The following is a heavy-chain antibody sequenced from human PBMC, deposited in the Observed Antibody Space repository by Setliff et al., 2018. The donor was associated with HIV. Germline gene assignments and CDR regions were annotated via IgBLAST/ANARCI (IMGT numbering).Heavy chain of an antibody. CDR1: GGSISSSSYY. V-gene: IGHV4-39*07. J-gene: IGHJ4*02. CDR3: ASTTYYYDSSGYNSWPLFDY. CDR2: IYDSGST. Sequence: PSETLSLTCTVSGGSISSSSYYWGWIRQPPGQGLEWIGSIYDSGSTSYNPSLSGRLTISVDTSKNQFSLKLSSVTAADTAVYYCASTTYYYDSSGYNSWPLFDYWGQGTLVTVSS. D-gene: IGHD3-22*01.